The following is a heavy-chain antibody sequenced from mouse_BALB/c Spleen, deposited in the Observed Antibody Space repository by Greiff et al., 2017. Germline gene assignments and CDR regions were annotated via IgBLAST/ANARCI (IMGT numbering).Heavy chain of an antibody. J-gene: IGHJ1*01. CDR2: ISDGGSYT. Sequence: EVQVVESGGGLVKPGGSLKLSCAASGFTFSDYYMYWVRQTPEKRLEWVATISDGGSYTYYPDSVKGRFTISRDNAKNNLYLQMSSLKSEDTAMYYCARAGSSYSYWYFDVWGAGTTVTVSS. D-gene: IGHD1-1*01. CDR3: ARAGSSYSYWYFDV. V-gene: IGHV5-4*02. CDR1: GFTFSDYY.